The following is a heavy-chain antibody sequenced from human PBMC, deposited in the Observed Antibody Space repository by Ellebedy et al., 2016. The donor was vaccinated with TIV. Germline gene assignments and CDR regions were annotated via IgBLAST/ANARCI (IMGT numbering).Heavy chain of an antibody. J-gene: IGHJ4*02. CDR1: GFTFTRHW. CDR2: ISTSGSTI. V-gene: IGHV3-11*01. D-gene: IGHD1-1*01. Sequence: GESLKISCVASGFTFTRHWMSWLRQAPGKGLEWVSYISTSGSTIYYADSVKGRFTTSRDNTKNSLYLQMNSLRAEDTAVYYCARGWNADWGQGTLVTVSS. CDR3: ARGWNAD.